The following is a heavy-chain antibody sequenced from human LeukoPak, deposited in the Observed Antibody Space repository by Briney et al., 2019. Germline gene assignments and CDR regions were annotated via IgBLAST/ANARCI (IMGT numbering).Heavy chain of an antibody. D-gene: IGHD4-11*01. Sequence: GESLKISCKGSGYSFSTYWLAWVRQMPGKGLEWMGIIYPGDSDTRYSPSFQGQVTISADKSISTAYLQWSSLKASDTAMYYCARYSRLPSSTVTINYYYMDVWGKGTTVTVSS. CDR1: GYSFSTYW. J-gene: IGHJ6*03. V-gene: IGHV5-51*01. CDR3: ARYSRLPSSTVTINYYYMDV. CDR2: IYPGDSDT.